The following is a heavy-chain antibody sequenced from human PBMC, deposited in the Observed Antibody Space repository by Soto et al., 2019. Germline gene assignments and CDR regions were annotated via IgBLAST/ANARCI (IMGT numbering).Heavy chain of an antibody. CDR1: GDSVSSNSAA. J-gene: IGHJ4*02. CDR3: AIARTPEGIPSSACFDY. CDR2: TYYRSKWYN. D-gene: IGHD2-2*01. V-gene: IGHV6-1*01. Sequence: KQSQTLSLTCAISGDSVSSNSAAWNWIRQSPSRGLEWLGRTYYRSKWYNDYAVSVKSRITINPDTSKNQFSLQLNSVTPEDTAVYYCAIARTPEGIPSSACFDYWGQGTLVTVSS.